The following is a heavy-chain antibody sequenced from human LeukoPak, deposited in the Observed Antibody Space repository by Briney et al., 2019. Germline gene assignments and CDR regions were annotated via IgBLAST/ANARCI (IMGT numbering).Heavy chain of an antibody. CDR2: IWYDGSNK. CDR1: GFTFSSYG. Sequence: GGSLRLPCAASGFTFSSYGMHWVRQAPGKGLEWVAVIWYDGSNKYYADSVKGRFTISRDNSKNTLYLQMNSLRAEDTAVYYCAKVAYSWSGYYDYWGQGTLVTVSS. V-gene: IGHV3-33*06. CDR3: AKVAYSWSGYYDY. D-gene: IGHD3-3*01. J-gene: IGHJ4*02.